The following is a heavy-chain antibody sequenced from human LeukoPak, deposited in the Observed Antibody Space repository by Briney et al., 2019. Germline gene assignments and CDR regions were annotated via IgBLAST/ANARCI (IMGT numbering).Heavy chain of an antibody. CDR2: ISSDGSTT. Sequence: GGSLRLSCAASGFTFSSYWMHWVRQAPGKGLVWVSRISSDGSTTTYADSVKGRFTISRDNAKNTLYLQMNSLRAEDTALYYCARVAEYSTAGMRYWGQGTLVTVSS. CDR3: ARVAEYSTAGMRY. J-gene: IGHJ4*02. V-gene: IGHV3-74*01. D-gene: IGHD6-6*01. CDR1: GFTFSSYW.